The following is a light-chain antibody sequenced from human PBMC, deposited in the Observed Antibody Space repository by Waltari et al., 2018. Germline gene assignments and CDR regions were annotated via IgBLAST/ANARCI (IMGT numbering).Light chain of an antibody. CDR1: QNINSN. Sequence: EIVMTQSPATLSVSSGDGATLSCRASQNINSNLAWYQQQPGQTPRLLIYGASTRAIGIPARFSGSGSGTEFTLTISSLQYEDFALYYCQQYNNWPPWTFGQGTKVEIK. J-gene: IGKJ1*01. V-gene: IGKV3D-15*01. CDR3: QQYNNWPPWT. CDR2: GAS.